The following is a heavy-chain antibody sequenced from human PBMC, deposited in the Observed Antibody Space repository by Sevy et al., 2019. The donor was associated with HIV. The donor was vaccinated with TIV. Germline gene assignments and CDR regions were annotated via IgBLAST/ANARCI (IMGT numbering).Heavy chain of an antibody. J-gene: IGHJ3*02. V-gene: IGHV4-34*01. CDR1: GGSFSGYY. D-gene: IGHD2-15*01. Sequence: SETLSLTCAVYGGSFSGYYWSWIRQPPGKGLEWIGEINHSGSTNYNPSLKSRVTISVDTSKNQFSLKLSSVTAADTAVYYWARGPLRPDIVVVVAAYHAFDIWGQGTMVTVSS. CDR3: ARGPLRPDIVVVVAAYHAFDI. CDR2: INHSGST.